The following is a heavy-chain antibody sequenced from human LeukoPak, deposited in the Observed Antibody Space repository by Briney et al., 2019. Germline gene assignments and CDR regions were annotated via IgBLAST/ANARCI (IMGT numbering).Heavy chain of an antibody. V-gene: IGHV2-5*02. J-gene: IGHJ5*02. Sequence: ESGPTLVNPTQTLTLTCTFSGFSLSTSGVGVGWIRQPPGKALEWLALIYWDDDKRYSPSLKSRLTITKDTSKNQVVLTMTNMDPVDTATYYCAHSKRRVGYCSGGSCYSVPNWFDPWAREPWSPSPQ. CDR2: IYWDDDK. CDR1: GFSLSTSGVG. CDR3: AHSKRRVGYCSGGSCYSVPNWFDP. D-gene: IGHD2-15*01.